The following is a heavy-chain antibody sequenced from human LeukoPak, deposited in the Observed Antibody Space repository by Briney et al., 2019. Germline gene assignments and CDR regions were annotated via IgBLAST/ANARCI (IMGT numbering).Heavy chain of an antibody. CDR3: ARGGYNSGWQFFDY. Sequence: PSETLSLTCTVSGGSISSYYWNWIRQPPGKGLEWIGYIYNSGTTNYNPSLKSRVTISVDTSKNQFSLKLSSVTAADTAMYYCARGGYNSGWQFFDYWGQGILVTVSS. D-gene: IGHD6-19*01. CDR2: IYNSGTT. V-gene: IGHV4-59*01. J-gene: IGHJ4*02. CDR1: GGSISSYY.